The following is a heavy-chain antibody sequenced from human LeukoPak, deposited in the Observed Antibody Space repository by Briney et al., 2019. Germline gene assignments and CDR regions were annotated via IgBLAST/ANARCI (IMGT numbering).Heavy chain of an antibody. CDR3: ARPRSSYYYGSGSYYNY. CDR1: GFTFSSYG. CDR2: IRYDGSNK. J-gene: IGHJ4*02. Sequence: PGGSLRLSCAASGFTFSSYGMHWVRQAPGKGLEWVAFIRYDGSNKYYADSVKGRFTISRDNSKNTLYLQMNSLRAEDTAVYYCARPRSSYYYGSGSYYNYWGQGTLVTVSS. V-gene: IGHV3-30*02. D-gene: IGHD3-10*01.